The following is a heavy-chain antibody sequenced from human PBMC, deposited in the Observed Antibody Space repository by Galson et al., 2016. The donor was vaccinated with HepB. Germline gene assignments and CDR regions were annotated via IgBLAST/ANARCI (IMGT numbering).Heavy chain of an antibody. D-gene: IGHD2-2*01. CDR3: ARHSGYCSSVDCLIALYYYYGLDV. CDR1: GYKFASLW. Sequence: QSGAEVKEPGESLRISCETSGYKFASLWIAWVRQRAGEGLEWMGLMYPGDSDTKYSPPFQGQVIISPDKSINTTYLQWSSLTTSDTAIYYCARHSGYCSSVDCLIALYYYYGLDVWGQGTTVTVSS. CDR2: MYPGDSDT. J-gene: IGHJ6*02. V-gene: IGHV5-51*01.